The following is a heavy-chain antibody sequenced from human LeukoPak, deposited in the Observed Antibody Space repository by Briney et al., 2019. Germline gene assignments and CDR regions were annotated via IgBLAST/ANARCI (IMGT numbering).Heavy chain of an antibody. CDR3: AKRPDCSTTNCFRFEY. CDR1: GFTFSTYA. Sequence: PGGSLRLSCAASGFTFSTYAMSWVRQAPGQGLEWVSSISGDGGSTYYAESVKGRFTISRDNSKNTLYLQTNSLRAEDTAVYYCAKRPDCSTTNCFRFEYWGQGTLVTVSS. V-gene: IGHV3-23*01. CDR2: ISGDGGST. J-gene: IGHJ4*02. D-gene: IGHD2-2*01.